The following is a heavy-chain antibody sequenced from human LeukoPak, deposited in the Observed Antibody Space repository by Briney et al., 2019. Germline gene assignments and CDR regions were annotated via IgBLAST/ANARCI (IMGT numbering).Heavy chain of an antibody. D-gene: IGHD3-22*01. CDR2: INPSGGST. J-gene: IGHJ4*02. CDR1: GYTFTSYY. V-gene: IGHV1-46*01. CDR3: ARGTYYYDSSGLRYFDY. Sequence: ASVTVSCTASGYTFTSYYMHWVRQAPGQGLEWMGIINPSGGSTSYAQKFQGRVTMTRDTSTSTVYTELSSLRSEDTAVYYCARGTYYYDSSGLRYFDYWGQGTLVTVSS.